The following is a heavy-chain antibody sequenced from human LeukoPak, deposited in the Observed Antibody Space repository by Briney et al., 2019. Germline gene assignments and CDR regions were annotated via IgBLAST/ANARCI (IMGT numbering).Heavy chain of an antibody. D-gene: IGHD3-10*01. Sequence: GRSLRLSCAASGVTFSTFNMHWVRQAPGKGLEWVAVFSSDGKSTYYAENVQGRFTISRDNSKNTLSLQMNSLRAEDTAVYYCAKSYYYHSGSFDYWGQGALVTVSS. V-gene: IGHV3-30*18. J-gene: IGHJ4*02. CDR2: FSSDGKST. CDR1: GVTFSTFN. CDR3: AKSYYYHSGSFDY.